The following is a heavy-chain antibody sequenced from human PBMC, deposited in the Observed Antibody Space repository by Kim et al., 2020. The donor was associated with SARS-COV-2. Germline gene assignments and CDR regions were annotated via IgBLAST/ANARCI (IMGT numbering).Heavy chain of an antibody. CDR2: MYISGTT. CDR3: ARVATSPRRPIDY. Sequence: SETLSLTCTVSGASISDNYWTWIRQPAGKGLEWIGRMYISGTTNYNPSLKGRVTISLDTSKNQFSLTLTSVTAADTAVYYCARVATSPRRPIDYWGRG. CDR1: GASISDNY. D-gene: IGHD1-1*01. V-gene: IGHV4-4*07. J-gene: IGHJ4*02.